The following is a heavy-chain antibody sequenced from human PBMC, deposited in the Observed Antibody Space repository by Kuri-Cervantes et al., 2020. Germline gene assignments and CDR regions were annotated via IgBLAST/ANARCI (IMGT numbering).Heavy chain of an antibody. D-gene: IGHD4-17*01. V-gene: IGHV3-11*01. CDR2: ISSSGSTI. CDR3: ARATVTTDFDY. Sequence: GESLKISCAASGFPFSDYYMSWIRQAPGKGLEWVSYISSSGSTIYYADSVKGRFTISRDNAKNSLYLQMNSLRAEDTAVYYCARATVTTDFDYWGQGTLVTVSS. CDR1: GFPFSDYY. J-gene: IGHJ4*02.